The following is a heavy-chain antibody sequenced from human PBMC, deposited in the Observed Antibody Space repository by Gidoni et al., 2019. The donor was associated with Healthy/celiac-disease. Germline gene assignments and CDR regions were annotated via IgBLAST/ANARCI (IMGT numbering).Heavy chain of an antibody. J-gene: IGHJ5*02. CDR2: ISPIFGTA. CDR3: ARQGEGFDP. Sequence: QVQLVQSGAEVKKPGSSVKVSCKASGGTFSSYAISWVRQAPGQGLEWTGGISPIFGTANYAQKCQGRVTITADESTSTAYMELSSLRSEDTAVYYCARQGEGFDPWGQGTLVTVSS. CDR1: GGTFSSYA. D-gene: IGHD3-16*01. V-gene: IGHV1-69*01.